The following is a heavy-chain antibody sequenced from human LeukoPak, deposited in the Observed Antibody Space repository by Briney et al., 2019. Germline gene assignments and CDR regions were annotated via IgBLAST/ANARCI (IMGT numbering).Heavy chain of an antibody. Sequence: ASVKVSCKASGYTFTGYYKHWVRQAPGQGLEWMGRINPNSGGTNYAQKFQGRVTMTRDTSISTAYMELSRLRSDDTAVYYCARDLHSSGYLGYWGQGTLVTVSS. V-gene: IGHV1-2*06. CDR3: ARDLHSSGYLGY. CDR2: INPNSGGT. J-gene: IGHJ4*02. D-gene: IGHD3-22*01. CDR1: GYTFTGYY.